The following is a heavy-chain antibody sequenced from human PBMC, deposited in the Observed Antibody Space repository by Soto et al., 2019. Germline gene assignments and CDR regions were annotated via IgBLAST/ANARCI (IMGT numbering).Heavy chain of an antibody. CDR3: ARALLRGGYLFDY. J-gene: IGHJ4*02. V-gene: IGHV1-2*02. D-gene: IGHD3-16*01. CDR1: GYTFTGYY. CDR2: INPNSGGT. Sequence: GASVKVSCKASGYTFTGYYMHWVRQAPGQGLEWMGWINPNSGGTNYAQKFQGRVTMTRDTSISTAYMELSRLRSDDTAVYYCARALLRGGYLFDYWGQGTLVTVSS.